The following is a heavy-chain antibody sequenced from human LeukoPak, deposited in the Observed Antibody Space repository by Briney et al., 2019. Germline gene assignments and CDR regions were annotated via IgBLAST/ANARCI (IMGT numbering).Heavy chain of an antibody. Sequence: AAVKDSFLTSGYTFTGYDINWVRQAPGQGLEWMGWMKSNSGDTHFAQKFQGRVTMTRDTSISTAFMELSSLRSEDTAVYYCARGEYISSWYPFDSWGAGYPVSVSS. CDR3: ARGEYISSWYPFDS. J-gene: IGHJ4*01. CDR1: GYTFTGYD. V-gene: IGHV1-8*01. D-gene: IGHD6-13*01. CDR2: MKSNSGDT.